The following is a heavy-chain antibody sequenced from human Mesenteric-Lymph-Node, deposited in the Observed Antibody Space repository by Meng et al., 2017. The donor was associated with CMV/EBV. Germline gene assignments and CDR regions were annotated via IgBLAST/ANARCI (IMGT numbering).Heavy chain of an antibody. CDR1: GYTFTNYY. CDR3: ARYGSSWYWYAFDI. J-gene: IGHJ3*02. CDR2: VNPSAGTT. Sequence: ASVKVSCKASGYTFTNYYMHWVRQAPGQGLEWMGIVNPSAGTTSYAQKFRGRVTMTRDTSTSTVYMELSSLRSEDTAVYYCARYGSSWYWYAFDIWGQGTMVTVSS. V-gene: IGHV1-46*01. D-gene: IGHD6-13*01.